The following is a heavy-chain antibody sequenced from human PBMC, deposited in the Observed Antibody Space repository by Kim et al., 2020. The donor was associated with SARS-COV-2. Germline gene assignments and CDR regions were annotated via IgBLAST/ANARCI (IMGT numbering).Heavy chain of an antibody. D-gene: IGHD6-19*01. CDR1: GFTFSFYA. CDR2: ISGGGDST. V-gene: IGHV3-23*01. CDR3: AKAEGIGWSRGEYFQY. J-gene: IGHJ1*01. Sequence: GGSLRLSCAASGFTFSFYAMSWVRQAAGKGLEWVSTISGGGDSTNYADSLKGRFTVSRDNSKSILYLQMNSLKAEDTAKYYCAKAEGIGWSRGEYFQYGSQLTTVTVS.